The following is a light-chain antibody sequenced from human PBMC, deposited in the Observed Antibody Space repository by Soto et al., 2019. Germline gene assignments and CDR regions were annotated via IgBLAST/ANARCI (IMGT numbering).Light chain of an antibody. CDR3: KQHAMSPIT. CDR1: QRINSKY. CDR2: GIS. Sequence: DIVMTHCPGXLALSPGETATLXXXASQRINSKYLAWYQQRPGQAPRLLIYGISTRATDIPARFSGSGSGTDFTLTISSLQSEDFAVYYCKQHAMSPITCGQGTRLEIK. J-gene: IGKJ5*01. V-gene: IGKV3-15*01.